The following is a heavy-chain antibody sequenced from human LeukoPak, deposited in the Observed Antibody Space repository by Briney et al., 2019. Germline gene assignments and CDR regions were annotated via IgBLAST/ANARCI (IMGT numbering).Heavy chain of an antibody. CDR2: ISNDGNNK. D-gene: IGHD3-10*01. V-gene: IGHV3-30-3*01. J-gene: IGHJ4*02. CDR1: GFAFSSYA. CDR3: ARDPVSIGSRMNSDY. Sequence: GGSLRLSCAASGFAFSSYAMHWVRQAPGKGLEWVALISNDGNNKYHADSLKGRFTISRDNSKKSLYLQMNSLRPEDTALYYCARDPVSIGSRMNSDYWGQGTLVTVSS.